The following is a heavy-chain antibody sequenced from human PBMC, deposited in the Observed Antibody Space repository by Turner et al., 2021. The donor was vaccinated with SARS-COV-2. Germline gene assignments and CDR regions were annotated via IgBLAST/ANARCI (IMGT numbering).Heavy chain of an antibody. CDR3: ARDSIPSGYYSCGY. CDR2: INPSGGST. Sequence: QVQLVQSGAVGKKRRASVKVSCETPGYTFTSYYIHWVRQAPGQGLEWMGIINPSGGSTSYAQKFQGRVTMTWDTSTSTVYMELSSLRSEDTAVYYCARDSIPSGYYSCGYWGQGTLVTVSS. V-gene: IGHV1-46*01. CDR1: GYTFTSYY. D-gene: IGHD3-22*01. J-gene: IGHJ4*02.